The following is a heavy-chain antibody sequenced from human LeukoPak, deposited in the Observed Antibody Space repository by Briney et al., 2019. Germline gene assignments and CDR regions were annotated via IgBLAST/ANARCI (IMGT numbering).Heavy chain of an antibody. Sequence: GGSLRLSCAASGFTFSSYSMNWVRQAPGKGLEWVSSISSSSSYIYYADSVKGRFTISRDNAKNSLYLQMHSLRAEDTAVYYCARDPGYFDWSDDAFDIWGQGTMVTVSS. CDR1: GFTFSSYS. CDR3: ARDPGYFDWSDDAFDI. J-gene: IGHJ3*02. V-gene: IGHV3-21*01. D-gene: IGHD3-9*01. CDR2: ISSSSSYI.